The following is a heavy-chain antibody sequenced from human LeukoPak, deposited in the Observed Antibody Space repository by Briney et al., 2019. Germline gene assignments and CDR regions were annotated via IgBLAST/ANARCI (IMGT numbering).Heavy chain of an antibody. Sequence: GGSLRLSCAASGFTFSSYRMNWVRQAPGKGLEWVSSISTSSSDISYADSLKGRFAISRDNANNSLYLQMNSLRAEDTAVYYCATTYYYDSSGHLFDYWGQGTLVTVSS. CDR3: ATTYYYDSSGHLFDY. CDR2: ISTSSSDI. CDR1: GFTFSSYR. D-gene: IGHD3-22*01. V-gene: IGHV3-21*01. J-gene: IGHJ4*02.